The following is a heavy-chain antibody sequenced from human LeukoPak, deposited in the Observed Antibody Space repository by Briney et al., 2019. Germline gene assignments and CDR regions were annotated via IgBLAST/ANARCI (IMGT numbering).Heavy chain of an antibody. V-gene: IGHV3-74*01. CDR1: GFTFSGSA. CDR3: ARDLGEFPLKN. D-gene: IGHD3-10*01. CDR2: ISTDGSST. Sequence: GGSLRLSCAASGFTFSGSAMHWVRQASGKGLVWVARISTDGSSTSYADSVKGRFTISRDNAKNTVYLQVNALRAEDTAVYHCARDLGEFPLKNWGQGTLVTVSS. J-gene: IGHJ4*02.